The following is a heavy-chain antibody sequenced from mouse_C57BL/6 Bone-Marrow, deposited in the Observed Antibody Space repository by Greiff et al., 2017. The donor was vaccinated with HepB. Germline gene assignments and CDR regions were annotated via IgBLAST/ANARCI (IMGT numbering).Heavy chain of an antibody. CDR3: ARRGWYYAMDY. CDR2: ISYSGST. CDR1: GYSITSGYD. V-gene: IGHV3-1*01. J-gene: IGHJ4*01. D-gene: IGHD1-1*02. Sequence: ESGPGMVKPSPSLSLTCTVTGYSITSGYDWHWIRHFPGNKLEWMGYISYSGSTNYNPSLKSRISITHDTSKNHFFLKLNSVTTEDTATYYCARRGWYYAMDYWGQGTSVTVSS.